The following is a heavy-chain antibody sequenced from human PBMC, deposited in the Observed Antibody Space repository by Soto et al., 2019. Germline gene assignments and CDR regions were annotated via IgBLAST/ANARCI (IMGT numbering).Heavy chain of an antibody. J-gene: IGHJ6*03. V-gene: IGHV1-8*01. CDR1: GYTFTSYD. CDR3: ARVVSFYYYMDV. D-gene: IGHD1-20*01. CDR2: MNPNSGNT. Sequence: QVQLVQSGAEVKKPGASVKVSCKASGYTFTSYDINWVRQATGQGLEWMGWMNPNSGNTGYAQKFQGRVTMTRNTSISTAYMELSSLRSEDKAVYYCARVVSFYYYMDVWGKGTTVTVSS.